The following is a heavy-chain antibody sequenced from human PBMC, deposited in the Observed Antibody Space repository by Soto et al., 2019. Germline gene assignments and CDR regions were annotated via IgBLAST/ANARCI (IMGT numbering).Heavy chain of an antibody. CDR3: ARLRRLNWSDP. D-gene: IGHD1-1*01. CDR2: IYYSGST. Sequence: LSLTCTVSGGSISSSSYYWGWIRQPPGKGLEWIGSIYYSGSTYYNPSLKSRVTISVDTSKNQFSLKLSSVTAADTAVYYCARLRRLNWSDPWGQGTLVTVSS. CDR1: GGSISSSSYY. V-gene: IGHV4-39*01. J-gene: IGHJ5*02.